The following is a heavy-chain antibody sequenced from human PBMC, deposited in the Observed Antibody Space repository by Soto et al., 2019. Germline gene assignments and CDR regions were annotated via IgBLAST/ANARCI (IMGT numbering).Heavy chain of an antibody. Sequence: SPTLSLTCTVSGGSISSYYWSWIRQPPGKGLEWIGYIYYSGSTNYNPSLKSRVTISVDTSKNQFSLKLSSVTAADTAVYYCARDYLGHDYWGQGTLVTVSS. J-gene: IGHJ4*02. CDR2: IYYSGST. D-gene: IGHD1-26*01. V-gene: IGHV4-59*01. CDR1: GGSISSYY. CDR3: ARDYLGHDY.